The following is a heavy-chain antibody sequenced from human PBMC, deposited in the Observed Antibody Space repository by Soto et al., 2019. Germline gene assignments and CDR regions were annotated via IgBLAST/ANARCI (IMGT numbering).Heavy chain of an antibody. D-gene: IGHD4-4*01. J-gene: IGHJ6*03. CDR3: ARGPLTTPKTHYYMDV. CDR2: MNPNSGNT. Sequence: ASVKVSCKASGYTFTSYDINWVRQATGQGLEWMGWMNPNSGNTGYAQKFQGRVTMTRNTSISTAYMELSSLRSEDTAVYYCARGPLTTPKTHYYMDVWGKGTTVTVSS. V-gene: IGHV1-8*01. CDR1: GYTFTSYD.